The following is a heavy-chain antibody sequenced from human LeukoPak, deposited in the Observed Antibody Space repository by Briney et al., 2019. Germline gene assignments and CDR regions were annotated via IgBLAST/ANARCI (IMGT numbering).Heavy chain of an antibody. Sequence: SETLSLTCTVSGGSINSSSYYWGWIRQPPGKGLECIGSIYYSGSTYYNPSLKSRVTISVDTSMNQFSLKLSSVTAADTAVYYCARLQGGTYYYDSSGYLNWFDRWGQGTLVTVSS. CDR3: ARLQGGTYYYDSSGYLNWFDR. V-gene: IGHV4-39*01. CDR2: IYYSGST. D-gene: IGHD3-22*01. J-gene: IGHJ5*02. CDR1: GGSINSSSYY.